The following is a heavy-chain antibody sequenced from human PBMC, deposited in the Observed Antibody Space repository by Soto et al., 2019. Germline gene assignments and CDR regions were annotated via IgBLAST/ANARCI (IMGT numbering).Heavy chain of an antibody. V-gene: IGHV1-69*01. J-gene: IGHJ5*02. Sequence: QVQLVQSGAEVKKPGSSVKVSCKASGGTFSSYAISWVRQAPGQGLEWMGGIIPIFGTANYAQKFQGRVTITADESTSTAYMELSSLRSEDTAVYYCAKEGDTAMVRSNSKVRKFDPWGQGTLVTVSS. CDR1: GGTFSSYA. D-gene: IGHD5-18*01. CDR3: AKEGDTAMVRSNSKVRKFDP. CDR2: IIPIFGTA.